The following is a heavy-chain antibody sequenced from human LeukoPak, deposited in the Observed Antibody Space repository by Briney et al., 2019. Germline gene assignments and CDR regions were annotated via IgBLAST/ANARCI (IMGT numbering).Heavy chain of an antibody. J-gene: IGHJ6*03. Sequence: PGGSLRLSCAASGFTFSSYGMSWVRQAPGKGLEWVSAISGSGGSTYYADSVKGRFTISRDNSKNTLYLQMNSLRAEDTAVYYCARGPWDSSGWYPYYYYYMDVWGKGTTVTVSS. D-gene: IGHD6-19*01. CDR1: GFTFSSYG. CDR2: ISGSGGST. V-gene: IGHV3-23*01. CDR3: ARGPWDSSGWYPYYYYYMDV.